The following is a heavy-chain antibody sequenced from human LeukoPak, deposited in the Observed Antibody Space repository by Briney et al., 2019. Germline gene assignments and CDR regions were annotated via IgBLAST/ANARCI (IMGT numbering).Heavy chain of an antibody. CDR1: GYSFTNYW. CDR2: IYPGDSDT. D-gene: IGHD3-3*01. J-gene: IGHJ4*02. V-gene: IGHV5-51*01. Sequence: KHGESLKISCKGSGYSFTNYWIGWVRQMPGKGLEWMGIIYPGDSDTRYSPSLQGQVTISVDTSIGTAYLQWSSLKASDTAIYYCARQNDFRLDYWGQGTLVTVSS. CDR3: ARQNDFRLDY.